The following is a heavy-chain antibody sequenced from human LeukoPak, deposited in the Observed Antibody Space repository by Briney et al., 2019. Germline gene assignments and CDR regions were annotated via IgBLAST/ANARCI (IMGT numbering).Heavy chain of an antibody. CDR3: ARDEGSILTGYYRDWYFDL. CDR2: IIAIFGTA. V-gene: IGHV1-69*13. D-gene: IGHD3-9*01. CDR1: GGTFSSYA. Sequence: SVKVSCKASGGTFSSYAISWVRQAPGQGLEWMGGIIAIFGTANYAQKFQGRVTITADESTSTAYMELSSLRSEDTAVYYCARDEGSILTGYYRDWYFDLWGRGTLVTVSS. J-gene: IGHJ2*01.